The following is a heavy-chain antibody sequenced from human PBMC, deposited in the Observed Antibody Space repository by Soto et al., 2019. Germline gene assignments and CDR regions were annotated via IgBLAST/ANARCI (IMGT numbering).Heavy chain of an antibody. V-gene: IGHV4-31*01. CDR2: IYYSGTT. D-gene: IGHD3-10*01. CDR1: GGSISSGAVGSY. CDR3: CGGEGGYQGPY. Sequence: QVQLQESGPGLVKPSQTLSLICIVSGGSISSGAVGSYWTWIRQHPGKGLEWIGYIYYSGTTYYNPVPKGSPTKTEEPSGNQVPLELDPCAGRDTTLYFRCGGEGGYQGPYLGQGTLVTVSS. J-gene: IGHJ4*02.